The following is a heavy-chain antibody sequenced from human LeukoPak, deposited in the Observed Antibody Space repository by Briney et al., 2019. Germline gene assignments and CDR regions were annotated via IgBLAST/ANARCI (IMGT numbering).Heavy chain of an antibody. CDR2: ISWNSGII. CDR3: ARDRGYSYGFGDYFDY. V-gene: IGHV3-20*01. J-gene: IGHJ4*02. CDR1: GFPFDDYG. D-gene: IGHD5-18*01. Sequence: GGSLRLSCVASGFPFDDYGMFWVRQSPGKGLEWVSSISWNSGIIDYADSVKDRFTISRDNAKNSLYLQMNSLRAEDTALYHCARDRGYSYGFGDYFDYWGQGTLVTVSS.